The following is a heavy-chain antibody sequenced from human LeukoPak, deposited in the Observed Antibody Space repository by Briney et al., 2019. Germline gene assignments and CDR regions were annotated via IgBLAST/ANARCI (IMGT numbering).Heavy chain of an antibody. V-gene: IGHV4-39*01. Sequence: SETLSLTCTVSGASISSSSYSWGWIRQPPGKGLELIGTMYYGGNAYYAPSLKSRVTMSVDTSQNQFSLKLTSVTAADTAVYYCASFSSGWTLDYWGQGILVTVSS. D-gene: IGHD6-19*01. CDR1: GASISSSSYS. CDR2: MYYGGNA. J-gene: IGHJ4*02. CDR3: ASFSSGWTLDY.